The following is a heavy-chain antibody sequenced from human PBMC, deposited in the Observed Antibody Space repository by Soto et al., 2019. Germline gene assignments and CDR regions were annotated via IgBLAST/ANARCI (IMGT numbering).Heavy chain of an antibody. Sequence: ASVKVPCKASGYTFTSYDINWVRQATGQGLEWMGWMNPNSGNTGYAQKFQGRVTMTRNTSISTAYMELSSLRSEDTAVYYCARGKDSSPNYYYYMDVWGKGTTVTVSS. J-gene: IGHJ6*03. CDR1: GYTFTSYD. CDR3: ARGKDSSPNYYYYMDV. D-gene: IGHD6-6*01. V-gene: IGHV1-8*01. CDR2: MNPNSGNT.